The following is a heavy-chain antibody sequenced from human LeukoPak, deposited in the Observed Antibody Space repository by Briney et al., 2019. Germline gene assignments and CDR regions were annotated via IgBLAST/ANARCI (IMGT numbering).Heavy chain of an antibody. CDR1: GGSISSYY. D-gene: IGHD3-10*01. CDR3: ARAVAGRTGYFDY. CDR2: IYYSGST. V-gene: IGHV4-59*01. J-gene: IGHJ4*02. Sequence: PSETLSLTCTVSGGSISSYYWSWIRQPPGKGLEGIGYIYYSGSTNYNPSLKSRVTISVDTSKNQFSLKLSSVTAADTAVYYCARAVAGRTGYFDYWGQGTLVTVSS.